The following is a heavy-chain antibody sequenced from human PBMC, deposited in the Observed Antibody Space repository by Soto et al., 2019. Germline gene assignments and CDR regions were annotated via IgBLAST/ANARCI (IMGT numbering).Heavy chain of an antibody. J-gene: IGHJ6*02. CDR3: AASPEGFGGLLSYYSYGMDV. D-gene: IGHD3-10*01. V-gene: IGHV1-58*01. CDR1: GFTFTSSA. CDR2: IVVGSGNT. Sequence: SVKVSCKASGFTFTSSAVQWVRQARGQRLEWIGWIVVGSGNTNYAQKFQERVTITRDMSTSTAYMELSSLRSEDTAVYYCAASPEGFGGLLSYYSYGMDVLGHGITGTV.